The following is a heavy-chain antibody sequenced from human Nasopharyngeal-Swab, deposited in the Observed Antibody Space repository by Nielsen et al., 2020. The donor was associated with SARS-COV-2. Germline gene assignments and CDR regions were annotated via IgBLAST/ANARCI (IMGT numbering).Heavy chain of an antibody. Sequence: GGSLRLSCAASGFTFSSYGMHWVRQAPGKGLEWVAVISYDGSNKYYADSAKGRFTISRDNSKNTLYLQMNSLRAEDTAVYYCAKSSGGSPRRAFDIWGQGTMVTVSS. CDR1: GFTFSSYG. J-gene: IGHJ3*02. V-gene: IGHV3-30*18. CDR2: ISYDGSNK. CDR3: AKSSGGSPRRAFDI. D-gene: IGHD2-15*01.